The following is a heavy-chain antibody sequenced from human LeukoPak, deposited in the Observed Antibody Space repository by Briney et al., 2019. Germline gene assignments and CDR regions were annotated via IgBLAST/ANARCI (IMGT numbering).Heavy chain of an antibody. CDR2: INHSGST. CDR1: GGSFSGYY. CDR3: ARGRGIAAAGYGY. V-gene: IGHV4-34*01. D-gene: IGHD6-13*01. J-gene: IGHJ4*02. Sequence: SETLSLTCAVYGGSFSGYYWSWIRQPPGKGLEWIGEINHSGSTNTNPSIKSQVTISVDTSKNQFSLKLSSVTAAHTAVYYGARGRGIAAAGYGYGVQGTLVTVP.